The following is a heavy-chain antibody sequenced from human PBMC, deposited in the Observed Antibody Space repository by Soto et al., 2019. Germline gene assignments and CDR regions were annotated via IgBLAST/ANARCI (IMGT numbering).Heavy chain of an antibody. V-gene: IGHV4-59*01. D-gene: IGHD6-13*01. CDR1: GGSISSYY. Sequence: PSETLSLTCTVSGGSISSYYWSWIRQPPGKGLEWIGYIYYSGSTNYNPSLKSRVTISVDTSKNQFSLKLSSVTAADTAVYYCARVGYSSSWYEVGYFDYCRHGTLVTVSS. CDR3: ARVGYSSSWYEVGYFDY. J-gene: IGHJ4*01. CDR2: IYYSGST.